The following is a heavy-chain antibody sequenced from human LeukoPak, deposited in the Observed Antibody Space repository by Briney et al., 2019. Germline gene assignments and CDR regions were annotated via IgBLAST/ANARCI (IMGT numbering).Heavy chain of an antibody. V-gene: IGHV3-64*01. CDR2: ISSNGGST. J-gene: IGHJ4*02. CDR1: GFTFSSYA. CDR3: ARRDGYNFNY. D-gene: IGHD5-24*01. Sequence: GGSLRLSCAASGFTFSSYAMHWVRQDPGKGQEYVSAISSNGGSTYYANSVKGRFTISRDNSKNTLYLQMGSLRAEDMAVYYCARRDGYNFNYWGQGTLVTVSS.